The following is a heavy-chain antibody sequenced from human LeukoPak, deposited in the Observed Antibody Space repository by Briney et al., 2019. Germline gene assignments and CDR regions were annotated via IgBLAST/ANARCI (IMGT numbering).Heavy chain of an antibody. CDR3: ARDSSGYFGPYETFGFDY. V-gene: IGHV3-30-3*01. Sequence: GGSLRLSCAASGFTFSSYAMHWVRQAPGKGLEWVAVISYDGSNKYYADSVKGRFTISRDKSKNTLYLQMNSLRVEDTAVYYCARDSSGYFGPYETFGFDYWGQGALVTVSS. CDR1: GFTFSSYA. J-gene: IGHJ4*02. CDR2: ISYDGSNK. D-gene: IGHD3-22*01.